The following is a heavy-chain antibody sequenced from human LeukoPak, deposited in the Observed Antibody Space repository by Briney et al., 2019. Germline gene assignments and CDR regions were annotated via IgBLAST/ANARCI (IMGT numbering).Heavy chain of an antibody. CDR2: IYSGGST. CDR1: GGSISSYY. CDR3: ARENTGSYREFDY. J-gene: IGHJ4*02. V-gene: IGHV4-4*07. Sequence: KTSETLSLTCTVSGGSISSYYWSWIRQPAGKGLEWIGRIYSGGSTNYNPSLKSQVTMSVDSSNNQFSLKLSSVTAADTAVFYCARENTGSYREFDYWGQGTLVTVSS. D-gene: IGHD1-26*01.